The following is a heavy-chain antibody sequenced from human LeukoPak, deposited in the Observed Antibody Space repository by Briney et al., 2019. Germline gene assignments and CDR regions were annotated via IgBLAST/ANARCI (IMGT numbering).Heavy chain of an antibody. CDR1: GGSFSGYY. V-gene: IGHV4-34*01. CDR2: INHSGST. CDR3: ATSYCSSTSCYLGYYYMDV. D-gene: IGHD2-2*01. Sequence: SETLSLTCAVYGGSFSGYYWSWIRQPPGKGLEWIGEINHSGSTNYNPSLKSRVTISVDTSKNQFSLKLSSVTAADTAVYYCATSYCSSTSCYLGYYYMDVWGKGTTVTVSS. J-gene: IGHJ6*03.